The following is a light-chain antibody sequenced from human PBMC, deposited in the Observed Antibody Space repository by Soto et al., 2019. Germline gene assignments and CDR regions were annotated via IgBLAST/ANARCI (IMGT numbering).Light chain of an antibody. Sequence: EFALSHSPATRVLSPGERATLSWRASQSVSSYLAWYQQKPGQAPRLLIYDAYTRATGIPARFSGSGSETDFTLTISSLEPEDVAVYYCQQRSNWTPLTFGGGTKVDI. J-gene: IGKJ4*01. CDR1: QSVSSY. CDR3: QQRSNWTPLT. CDR2: DAY. V-gene: IGKV3-11*01.